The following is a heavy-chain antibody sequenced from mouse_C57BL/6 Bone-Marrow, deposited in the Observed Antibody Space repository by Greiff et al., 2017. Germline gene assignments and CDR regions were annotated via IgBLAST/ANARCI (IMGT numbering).Heavy chain of an antibody. J-gene: IGHJ2*01. CDR2: IWTGGGT. V-gene: IGHV2-9-1*01. CDR1: GFSLTSYA. CDR3: ARSSYYYSYYFDY. Sequence: VHLVESGPGLVAPSQSLSITCTVSGFSLTSYAISWVRQPPGKGLEWLGVIWTGGGTNYNSALKSRLSISKDNSKSQVFLKMNSLQTDDTARYYCARSSYYYSYYFDYWGQGTTLTVSS. D-gene: IGHD1-1*01.